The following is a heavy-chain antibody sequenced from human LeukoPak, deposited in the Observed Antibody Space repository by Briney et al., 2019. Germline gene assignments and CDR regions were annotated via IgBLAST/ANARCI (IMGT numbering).Heavy chain of an antibody. CDR2: ISGNTGST. Sequence: PGGSLRLSCAASGFTFTNYAMSWVRQTPGKGLEWVSGISGNTGSTHHADSVKGRFTISRDDSKNTLYLQMNSLRAEDTAVYYCAKAYNSGWYYFDYWGQGTLVTVSS. J-gene: IGHJ4*02. CDR1: GFTFTNYA. D-gene: IGHD6-19*01. V-gene: IGHV3-23*01. CDR3: AKAYNSGWYYFDY.